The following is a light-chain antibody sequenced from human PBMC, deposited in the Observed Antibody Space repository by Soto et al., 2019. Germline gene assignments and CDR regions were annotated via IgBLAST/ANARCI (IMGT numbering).Light chain of an antibody. CDR1: QSISAW. CDR3: QQYNSYSRP. Sequence: DIQMTQSPSTLSASVGDRVTITCRASQSISAWLAWYQQKPGKAPNLLIYDVSTLDSGVPSRFSGSASGTEFTLTISSLESDDFATYYCQQYNSYSRPFGQGTKVEIK. CDR2: DVS. V-gene: IGKV1-5*01. J-gene: IGKJ1*01.